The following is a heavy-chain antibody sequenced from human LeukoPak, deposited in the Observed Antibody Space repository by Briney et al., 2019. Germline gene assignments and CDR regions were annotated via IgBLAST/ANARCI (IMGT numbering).Heavy chain of an antibody. CDR3: ANYGSGSYRFDP. D-gene: IGHD3-10*01. V-gene: IGHV4-61*01. J-gene: IGHJ5*02. CDR1: GGSVSSGSYY. Sequence: SETLSLTCTVSGGSVSSGSYYWSWIRQPPGKGLEWIGYIYYSGSTNYNPSLKSRVTISVDTSKNQFSLKLSSVTAADTAVYYCANYGSGSYRFDPWGQGTLVTVSS. CDR2: IYYSGST.